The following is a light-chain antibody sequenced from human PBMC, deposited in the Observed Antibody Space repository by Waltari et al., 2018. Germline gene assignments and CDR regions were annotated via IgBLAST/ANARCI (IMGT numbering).Light chain of an antibody. Sequence: QLVLTQSPSASASLGASVKLTCTLSSGHSTNVLAWLQKRPEKGPRYLMKVNSDGSHNKGDEMPDRFSGSSSGAERYLTISSLQSEDEADYYCQTGGHGTWVFGGGTKLTVL. CDR3: QTGGHGTWV. V-gene: IGLV4-69*01. CDR2: VNSDGSH. CDR1: SGHSTNV. J-gene: IGLJ3*02.